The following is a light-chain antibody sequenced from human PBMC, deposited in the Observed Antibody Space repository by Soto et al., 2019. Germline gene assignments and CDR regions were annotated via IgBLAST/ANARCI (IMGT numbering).Light chain of an antibody. CDR3: AQYGSSPRYT. V-gene: IGKV3-20*01. CDR1: QSVSSSY. Sequence: EIVLTQSPGTLSLSPGERATLSCRASQSVSSSYLAWYQQKPGQAPRLLIYGASSRATGIPDRFSGSGSGTDFSLTISTLEPEDFAVYYCAQYGSSPRYTFGQGTKLEIK. J-gene: IGKJ2*01. CDR2: GAS.